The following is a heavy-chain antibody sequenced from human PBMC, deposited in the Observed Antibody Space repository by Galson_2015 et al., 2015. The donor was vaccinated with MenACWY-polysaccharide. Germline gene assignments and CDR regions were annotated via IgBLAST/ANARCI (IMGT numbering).Heavy chain of an antibody. V-gene: IGHV3-7*01. D-gene: IGHD2-8*02. CDR2: IKHDGSET. Sequence: SLRLSCAASGFVFNNYWMSWIRQSPGKGLERVANIKHDGSETYYLDSVKGRFVVSRDNARNSLYLQMSSLRAEDTAVYYCVRDWWCGRAACYYFDLRGQGTLVTVSS. CDR3: VRDWWCGRAACYYFDL. J-gene: IGHJ4*02. CDR1: GFVFNNYW.